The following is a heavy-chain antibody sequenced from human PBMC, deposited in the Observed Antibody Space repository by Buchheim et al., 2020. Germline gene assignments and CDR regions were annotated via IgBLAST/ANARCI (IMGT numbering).Heavy chain of an antibody. D-gene: IGHD3/OR15-3a*01. Sequence: QVQLVQSGAEVKKPGASVKVSCKASGYTFTSYYMHWVRQAPGQGLEWMGIINPSGGSTSYAQTFQGRVTMTRDTSTRTVYMELSSLRSEDTAVYYCAREEGLEGSYYYYYMDVWGKGTT. CDR1: GYTFTSYY. J-gene: IGHJ6*03. CDR2: INPSGGST. CDR3: AREEGLEGSYYYYYMDV. V-gene: IGHV1-46*01.